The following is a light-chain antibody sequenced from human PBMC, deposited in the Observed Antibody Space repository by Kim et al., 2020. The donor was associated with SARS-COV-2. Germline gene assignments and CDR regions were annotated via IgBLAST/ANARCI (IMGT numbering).Light chain of an antibody. CDR1: ESVSSNY. V-gene: IGKV3-20*01. CDR2: GAS. Sequence: EIVLTQSPGTLPLSPGERATLSCRASESVSSNYIAWYQQKVGRPPRLVIYGASSRATGVPDRFSGSGSGTDFTLTISRLEPEDFAVFYCQQYATLPSTFGQGTKLEI. J-gene: IGKJ2*01. CDR3: QQYATLPST.